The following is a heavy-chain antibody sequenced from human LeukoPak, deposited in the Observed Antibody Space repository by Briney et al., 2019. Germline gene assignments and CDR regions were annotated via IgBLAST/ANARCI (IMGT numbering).Heavy chain of an antibody. J-gene: IGHJ4*02. CDR1: GFTFSSYA. CDR3: AKVCREEAVAGTFDY. CDR2: ISGSGGST. D-gene: IGHD6-19*01. Sequence: GGSLRLSCAASGFTFSSYAMSWVRQAPGKGLEWVSAISGSGGSTYYADSVKGRFTISRDNSKNTLYLQMNSLRAEDTAVHYCAKVCREEAVAGTFDYWGQGTLVTVSS. V-gene: IGHV3-23*01.